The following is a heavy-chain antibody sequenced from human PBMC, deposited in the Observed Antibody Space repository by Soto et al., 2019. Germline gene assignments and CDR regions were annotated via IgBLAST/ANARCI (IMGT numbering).Heavy chain of an antibody. CDR1: GGTISSYY. V-gene: IGHV4-59*01. Sequence: QVQLQESGPGLVKPSETLSLTCTVSGGTISSYYWTWIRQPPGKELEYIGHISYSGYTNYNPSLKSRVTISLDTSTNQFSLKLSSVTAADTAVYYCARVISGYLFDYWGQGILVTVSS. J-gene: IGHJ4*02. CDR2: ISYSGYT. CDR3: ARVISGYLFDY. D-gene: IGHD3-22*01.